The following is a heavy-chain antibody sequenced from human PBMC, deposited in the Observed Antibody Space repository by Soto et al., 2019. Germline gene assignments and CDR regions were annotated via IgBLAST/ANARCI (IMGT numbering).Heavy chain of an antibody. V-gene: IGHV3-30*18. CDR2: ISYDGSIK. D-gene: IGHD2-8*01. CDR3: AKYSTPMVYATYYFDY. CDR1: GFTFSSYG. Sequence: PGESLKISCAVSGFTFSSYGMPWVRQAPGKGLEWVAVISYDGSIKHFVDAVKGRFTISRDNSKDTLYLQMNSLRAEDTAVYYCAKYSTPMVYATYYFDYWGQGTLVTLSS. J-gene: IGHJ4*02.